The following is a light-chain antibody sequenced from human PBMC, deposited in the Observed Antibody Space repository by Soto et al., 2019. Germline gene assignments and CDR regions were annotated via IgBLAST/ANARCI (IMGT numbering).Light chain of an antibody. J-gene: IGKJ3*01. CDR3: QHYAMSPPFT. CDR2: GAS. CDR1: QSVSSGY. V-gene: IGKV3-20*01. Sequence: EIVMTQSPATLSVSPGERATLSCRASQSVSSGYLAWYQQKPGQAPRLLIYGASSRAIGIPDRFSGSGSGTDFTLTISRLEPEDFAVYYCQHYAMSPPFTFGPGTKVDIK.